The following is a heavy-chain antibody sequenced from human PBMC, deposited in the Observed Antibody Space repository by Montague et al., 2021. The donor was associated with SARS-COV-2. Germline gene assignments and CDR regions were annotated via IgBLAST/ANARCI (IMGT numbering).Heavy chain of an antibody. D-gene: IGHD3-3*01. CDR3: ARAQVTIFGVLIMLPAAGAVDV. V-gene: IGHV4-34*01. CDR2: INHSGSS. J-gene: IGHJ3*01. CDR1: GGSFTGYY. Sequence: SENLSLTCAVYGGSFTGYYWTWIRQPPGKGLEWIGEINHSGSSNYNPPLESRVTMSVDTSKNQFSLRLNSVSAADTAVYYCARAQVTIFGVLIMLPAAGAVDVWGQGTTVTVSS.